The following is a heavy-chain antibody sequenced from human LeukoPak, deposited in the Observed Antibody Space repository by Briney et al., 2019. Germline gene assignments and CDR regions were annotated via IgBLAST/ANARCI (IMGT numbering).Heavy chain of an antibody. J-gene: IGHJ4*02. D-gene: IGHD3-3*01. Sequence: SETLSLTCTVSGDSISSFYWSWVRQPPGKGLEWIGYIYTSGSTNYNPSLKSRVTISLYTSKNQFSVTLDSVTAADRAVCYCPGVHYDFWSGSAPAVTYWGQGTLVTGSS. CDR1: GDSISSFY. CDR2: IYTSGST. CDR3: PGVHYDFWSGSAPAVTY. V-gene: IGHV4-4*09.